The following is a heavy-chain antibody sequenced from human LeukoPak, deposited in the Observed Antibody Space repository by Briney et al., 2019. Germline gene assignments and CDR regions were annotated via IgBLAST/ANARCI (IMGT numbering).Heavy chain of an antibody. CDR3: AGASYDSSGVH. V-gene: IGHV4-59*01. CDR2: IYYSGST. J-gene: IGHJ4*02. D-gene: IGHD3-22*01. CDR1: GGSISGYY. Sequence: SETLSLTCTVSGGSISGYYWSWIRQPPGKGLEWIGYIYYSGSTNYNPSLKSRVTISVDTSKNQFSLKLSSVTAADTAVYYCAGASYDSSGVHWGQGTLVTVSS.